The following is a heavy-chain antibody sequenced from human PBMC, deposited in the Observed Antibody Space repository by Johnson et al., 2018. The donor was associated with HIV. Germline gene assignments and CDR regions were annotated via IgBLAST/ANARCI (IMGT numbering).Heavy chain of an antibody. CDR3: AKALWLAEKFDAVDI. D-gene: IGHD6-19*01. V-gene: IGHV3-11*04. J-gene: IGHJ3*02. CDR1: GFTLSDYY. CDR2: ISSRDSTI. Sequence: QVQLVESGGGVVQPGRSLRLSCAASGFTLSDYYMSWVRQAPGKGLEWVSYISSRDSTIYYADSVKGRFTISRDNFKNTLYLEMNSLRAEDTAVHYCAKALWLAEKFDAVDIWGQGTMVTVSS.